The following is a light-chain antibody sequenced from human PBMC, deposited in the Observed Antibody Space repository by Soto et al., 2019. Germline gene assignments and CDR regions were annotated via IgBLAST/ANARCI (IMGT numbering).Light chain of an antibody. CDR2: GAS. Sequence: EIVLTQSPGSLSLSPGERATLSCRASQSVSSTFFAWYQQRPGQAPRLLMYGASSRATGIPERFSGSGSGTDFTLTISRLAPEDVAVYYCQQFASSVTFGQGTQVEIK. V-gene: IGKV3-20*01. CDR1: QSVSSTF. CDR3: QQFASSVT. J-gene: IGKJ1*01.